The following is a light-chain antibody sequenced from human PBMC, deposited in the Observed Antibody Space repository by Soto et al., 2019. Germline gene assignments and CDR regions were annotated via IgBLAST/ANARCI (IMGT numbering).Light chain of an antibody. Sequence: DIQMTQSPSTLSGSVGARVTITCRASQTISSWLAWYQQKPGKAPKLLIYKASTLKSGVPSRFSGSGSGTEFTLTISSLQPEDIATYYCLQDNMYPLTFGGGTKVDIK. V-gene: IGKV1-5*03. CDR1: QTISSW. CDR3: LQDNMYPLT. J-gene: IGKJ4*01. CDR2: KAS.